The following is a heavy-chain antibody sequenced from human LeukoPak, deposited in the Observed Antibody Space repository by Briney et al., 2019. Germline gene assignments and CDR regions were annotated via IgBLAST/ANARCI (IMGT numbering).Heavy chain of an antibody. CDR2: IKSKTDGGTT. D-gene: IGHD3-3*01. CDR3: TTEGGLRFLEWLFPSYYYYGMDV. V-gene: IGHV3-15*07. Sequence: GGSLRLSCAASGFTFSNAWMNWVRQAPGKGLEWVGRIKSKTDGGTTDYAAPVKGRFTISRDDSKNTLYLQMNSLKTEDTAVYYCTTEGGLRFLEWLFPSYYYYGMDVWGQGTTVTVSS. CDR1: GFTFSNAW. J-gene: IGHJ6*02.